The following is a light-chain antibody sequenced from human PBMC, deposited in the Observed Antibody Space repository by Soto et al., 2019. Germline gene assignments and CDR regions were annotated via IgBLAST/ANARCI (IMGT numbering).Light chain of an antibody. CDR3: SSYAGSIWV. CDR1: SSDVGGYNY. V-gene: IGLV2-8*01. J-gene: IGLJ3*02. CDR2: EVS. Sequence: QSVLTQPPSASGSPGQSVTISCTGTSSDVGGYNYVSWYQQHPGKAPKLMIYEVSKRPSGVPDLFSGSKSGNTASLTVSGLQAEDEADYYCSSYAGSIWVFGGGTKLTVL.